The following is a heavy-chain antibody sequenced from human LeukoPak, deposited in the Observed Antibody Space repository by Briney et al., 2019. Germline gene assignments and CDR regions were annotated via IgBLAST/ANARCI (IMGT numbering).Heavy chain of an antibody. CDR2: IIPIFGTA. CDR1: GGTFSSYA. CDR3: ARDPLDCSGGSCSDY. Sequence: SVKVSCKASGGTFSSYAISWVRQAPGQGLEWMGRIIPIFGTANSAQKFQGRVTITTDESTSTAYMELSSLRSEDTAVYYCARDPLDCSGGSCSDYWGQGTLVTASS. D-gene: IGHD2-15*01. V-gene: IGHV1-69*05. J-gene: IGHJ4*02.